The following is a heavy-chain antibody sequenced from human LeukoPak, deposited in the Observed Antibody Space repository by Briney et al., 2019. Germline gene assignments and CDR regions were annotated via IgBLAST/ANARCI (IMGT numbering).Heavy chain of an antibody. CDR3: ARGRETYYYGSGSHFDY. J-gene: IGHJ4*02. Sequence: ASVKVSCKASGYTFTSYTISWVRQAPGQGLEWMGWVSAYNGNTNYAQKLQGRVTMTTDTSTSTAYMELRSLRSDDTAVYHCARGRETYYYGSGSHFDYWGQGTLVTVSS. V-gene: IGHV1-18*01. D-gene: IGHD3-10*01. CDR2: VSAYNGNT. CDR1: GYTFTSYT.